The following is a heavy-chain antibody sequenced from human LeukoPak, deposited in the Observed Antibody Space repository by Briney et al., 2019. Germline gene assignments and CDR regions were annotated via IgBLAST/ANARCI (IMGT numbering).Heavy chain of an antibody. CDR2: INSDGSST. CDR1: GFTFSSYW. J-gene: IGHJ3*02. D-gene: IGHD4-23*01. CDR3: ARDFREALDYGGKRNRAFDI. Sequence: GGSLRLSCAASGFTFSSYWMHWVRQAPGKGLVWVSHINSDGSSTSYADSVKGRFTISRDNAKNTLYLQMNSLRAEDTAVYYCARDFREALDYGGKRNRAFDIWGQGTMVTVSS. V-gene: IGHV3-74*01.